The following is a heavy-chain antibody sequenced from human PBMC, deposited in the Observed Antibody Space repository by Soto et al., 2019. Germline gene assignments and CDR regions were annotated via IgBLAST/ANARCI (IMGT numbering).Heavy chain of an antibody. D-gene: IGHD6-13*01. J-gene: IGHJ5*02. CDR2: IIPIFGTA. V-gene: IGHV1-69*01. CDR1: GGTFSSYA. Sequence: QVQLVQSGAEVKKPGSSVKVSCKASGGTFSSYAISWVRQAPGQGLEWLGGIIPIFGTANYAQKFQGRVTITADESTSTAYRELSSLRSEDTAVYYCAREPKDSSSWYGWFDPWGQGTLVTVSS. CDR3: AREPKDSSSWYGWFDP.